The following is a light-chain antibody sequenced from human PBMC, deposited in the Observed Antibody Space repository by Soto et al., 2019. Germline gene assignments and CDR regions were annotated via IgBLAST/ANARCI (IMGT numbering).Light chain of an antibody. CDR1: SSDVGSYNL. CDR2: EVS. CDR3: FSYAGSSTPHVV. J-gene: IGLJ2*01. V-gene: IGLV2-23*02. Sequence: QSVLTQPASVSGSPGQSITISCTGTSSDVGSYNLVSWYQQHPGKAPKLMIYEVSKRPSGVSNRFSGSKSGNTASLTISGLQAEDEADYYCFSYAGSSTPHVVFGGGTKLTVL.